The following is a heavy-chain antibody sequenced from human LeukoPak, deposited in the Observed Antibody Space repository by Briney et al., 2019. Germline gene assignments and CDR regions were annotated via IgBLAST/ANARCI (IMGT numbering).Heavy chain of an antibody. CDR2: INHSGST. V-gene: IGHV4-34*01. CDR1: GGSFSGYY. CDR3: ARVRLLWFGGLTGMDWFDP. D-gene: IGHD3-10*01. Sequence: SETLSLTCAVYGGSFSGYYWSWIRQPPGKGLEWIGEINHSGSTNYNPSLKSRVTISVDTSKNQFSLKLSSVTAADTAVYYCARVRLLWFGGLTGMDWFDPWGQGTLVTVSS. J-gene: IGHJ5*02.